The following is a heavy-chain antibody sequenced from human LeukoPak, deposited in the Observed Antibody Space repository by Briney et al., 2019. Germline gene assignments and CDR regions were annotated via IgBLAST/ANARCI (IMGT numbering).Heavy chain of an antibody. V-gene: IGHV3-53*01. CDR2: IYSGGST. CDR3: ARIRGDYGDYDKYYFDY. J-gene: IGHJ4*02. Sequence: GGSLRLSWAASGFTVSSNYMSWVRQAPGKGLEWVSVIYSGGSTYYADSVKGRFTISRDNSKNTLYLQMNSLRAEDTAVYYCARIRGDYGDYDKYYFDYWGQGTLVPVSS. CDR1: GFTVSSNY. D-gene: IGHD4-17*01.